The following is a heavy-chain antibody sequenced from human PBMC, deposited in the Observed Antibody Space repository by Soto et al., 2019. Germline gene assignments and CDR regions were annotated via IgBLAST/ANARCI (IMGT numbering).Heavy chain of an antibody. CDR3: VRDGYSYGYVY. Sequence: GGSLRLSCSASGFTFSSYAMHWVRQAPGKGLEYVSAISSNGGSTYYADSVKGRFTISRDNSKNTLYLQMSSLRAEDTSAYYFVRDGYSYGYVYWGQGALVTVSS. D-gene: IGHD5-18*01. J-gene: IGHJ4*02. CDR2: ISSNGGST. CDR1: GFTFSSYA. V-gene: IGHV3-64D*06.